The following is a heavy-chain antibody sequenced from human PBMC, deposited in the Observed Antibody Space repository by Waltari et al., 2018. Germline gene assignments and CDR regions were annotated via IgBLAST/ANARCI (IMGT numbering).Heavy chain of an antibody. CDR3: AKDMGPSRYDSSGYFDY. CDR1: GFTCDDYT. D-gene: IGHD3-22*01. Sequence: EVQLVESGGVVVQPGGSLRLSCAASGFTCDDYTMHWVRQAPGKGLEWVSLISWDGGSTYYADSVKGRFTISRDNSKNSLYLQMNSLRTEDTALYYCAKDMGPSRYDSSGYFDYWGQGTLVTVSS. J-gene: IGHJ4*02. CDR2: ISWDGGST. V-gene: IGHV3-43*01.